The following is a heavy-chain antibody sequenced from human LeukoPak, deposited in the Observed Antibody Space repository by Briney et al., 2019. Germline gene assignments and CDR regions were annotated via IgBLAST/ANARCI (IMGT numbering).Heavy chain of an antibody. J-gene: IGHJ4*02. CDR1: GFTFSRYW. Sequence: GGSLRLSCAASGFTFSRYWMLWVRQAPGKGLVWVSHISSDGSSTRYADSVKGRFTISRDNAKNTLYLQMSSLRVEDTAVYYCATYSGVYSSGWPHYWGQGTLVTVSS. CDR2: ISSDGSST. V-gene: IGHV3-74*01. D-gene: IGHD6-19*01. CDR3: ATYSGVYSSGWPHY.